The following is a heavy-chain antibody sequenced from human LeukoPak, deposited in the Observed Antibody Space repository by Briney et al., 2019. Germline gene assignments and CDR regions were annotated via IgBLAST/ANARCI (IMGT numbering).Heavy chain of an antibody. Sequence: GGSLRLSCAASGFTFSNYALNWVRQAPGKGLEWVSGISNSGGTTYYADSVKGRFTISRDNAKNSLYLQMNSLRAEDTAVYYCARVSVVRGLYWGQGTLVTVSS. CDR1: GFTFSNYA. CDR2: ISNSGGTT. V-gene: IGHV3-23*01. CDR3: ARVSVVRGLY. J-gene: IGHJ4*02. D-gene: IGHD3-10*01.